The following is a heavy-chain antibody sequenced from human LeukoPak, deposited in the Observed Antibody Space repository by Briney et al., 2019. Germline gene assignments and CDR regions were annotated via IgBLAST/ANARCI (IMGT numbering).Heavy chain of an antibody. D-gene: IGHD6-25*01. CDR1: GGSISSYY. J-gene: IGHJ4*01. Sequence: KPSETLSLTCTVSGGSISSYYWGWIRQPPGKGLEWIGSIYSSGSTYYNSSLKSRVTISIDTSKNQVSLKMSSVTAADTAVYYCAKSGGYGLIDYWGQGTLVTVSS. CDR2: IYSSGST. V-gene: IGHV4-59*05. CDR3: AKSGGYGLIDY.